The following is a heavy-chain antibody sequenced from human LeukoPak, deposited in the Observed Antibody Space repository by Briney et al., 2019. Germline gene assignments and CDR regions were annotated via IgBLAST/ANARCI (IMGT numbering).Heavy chain of an antibody. CDR1: GFTFRSYG. Sequence: GRSLRLSCAASGFTFRSYGMHWVRQAPGKGLEWVAVISYDGSNRYYADSVKGRFTISRDNSKNTLYLQMNSLRDEDTAVYYCARGVAAAGTTLDYWGQGTLVTVSS. J-gene: IGHJ4*02. CDR3: ARGVAAAGTTLDY. V-gene: IGHV3-30*14. CDR2: ISYDGSNR. D-gene: IGHD6-13*01.